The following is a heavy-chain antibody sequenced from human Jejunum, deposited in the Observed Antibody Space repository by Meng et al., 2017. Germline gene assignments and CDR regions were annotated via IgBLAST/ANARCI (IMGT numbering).Heavy chain of an antibody. CDR2: INGDGATT. J-gene: IGHJ4*02. V-gene: IGHV3-74*01. Sequence: GESLKISCAASGFTLSSYLMHWVHQAPGKGLVWVSRINGDGATTFYADSVKGRFTISRDNAKNTLYLQMNSLRAEDTAAYYCVREGRYSSGWYDWNYWGQGTLVTFSS. D-gene: IGHD6-19*01. CDR1: GFTLSSYL. CDR3: VREGRYSSGWYDWNY.